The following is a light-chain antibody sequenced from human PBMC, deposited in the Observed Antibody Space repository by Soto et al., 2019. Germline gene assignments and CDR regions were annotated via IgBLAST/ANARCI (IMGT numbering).Light chain of an antibody. J-gene: IGLJ1*01. Sequence: QSALTQPASVSGSPGQSITISCTGTSSDVGGYNYVSWYQQHPGKAPKLMIFDVSNRPSGVSNRFSGFKSGNTASLTISGLQAEDEADYYCSSYTSSSPRVFGTGTKLTVL. CDR1: SSDVGGYNY. V-gene: IGLV2-14*01. CDR2: DVS. CDR3: SSYTSSSPRV.